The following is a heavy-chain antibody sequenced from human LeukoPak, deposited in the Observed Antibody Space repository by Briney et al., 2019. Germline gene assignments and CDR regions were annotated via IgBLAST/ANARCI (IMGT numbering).Heavy chain of an antibody. V-gene: IGHV4-34*01. CDR3: ARGQGYSYGYEWFDP. D-gene: IGHD5-18*01. J-gene: IGHJ5*02. CDR1: GGSFSGYY. Sequence: SETLSLTCAVYGGSFSGYYWSWIRQPPGKGLEWIGEINHSGSTNYNPSLKSRVTISVDTSKNQFSLKLSSVTAADTAVYYCARGQGYSYGYEWFDPWGQGTLVTVSS. CDR2: INHSGST.